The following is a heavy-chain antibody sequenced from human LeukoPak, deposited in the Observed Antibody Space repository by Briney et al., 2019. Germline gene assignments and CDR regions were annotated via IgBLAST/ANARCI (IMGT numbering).Heavy chain of an antibody. CDR3: TTPAGYYDSSGYYPYYYYGMDV. J-gene: IGHJ6*02. D-gene: IGHD3-22*01. CDR2: IKSKSDGGAT. V-gene: IGHV3-15*01. Sequence: GGSLRLSCSASGIPFSKAWMSWVRQAPGKGLEWVGRIKSKSDGGATDYAAPVKGRFTISRDDSNNTLYLQMNSLKTEDTAVYYCTTPAGYYDSSGYYPYYYYGMDVWGQGTTVTVSS. CDR1: GIPFSKAW.